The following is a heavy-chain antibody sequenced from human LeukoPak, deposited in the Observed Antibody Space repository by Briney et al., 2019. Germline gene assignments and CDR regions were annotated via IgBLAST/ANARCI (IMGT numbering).Heavy chain of an antibody. CDR3: TRDSSGYDWFYDY. J-gene: IGHJ4*02. D-gene: IGHD5-12*01. Sequence: SQTLSLTCTVSGGSINSGSYYWSWIRQPAGRGLEWIGRISSSGSTNYNPSLKSRVTMSVDRSKNQISPMLYSVTAADTAVYFCTRDSSGYDWFYDYWGQGTLVTVSS. CDR1: GGSINSGSYY. V-gene: IGHV4-61*02. CDR2: ISSSGST.